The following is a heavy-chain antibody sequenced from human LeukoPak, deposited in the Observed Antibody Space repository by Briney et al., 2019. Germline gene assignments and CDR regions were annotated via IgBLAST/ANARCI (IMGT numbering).Heavy chain of an antibody. CDR2: IRYDGSNK. D-gene: IGHD4-17*01. Sequence: GGSLRLSCAASGSTFSSYGMHWVRQAPGTGLEWVAFIRYDGSNKYYTDSVKGRFTISRDNSKNTLYLQMNSLRAEDTAVYYCASNDYANDAFDIWGQGTMVTVSS. J-gene: IGHJ3*02. CDR3: ASNDYANDAFDI. CDR1: GSTFSSYG. V-gene: IGHV3-30*02.